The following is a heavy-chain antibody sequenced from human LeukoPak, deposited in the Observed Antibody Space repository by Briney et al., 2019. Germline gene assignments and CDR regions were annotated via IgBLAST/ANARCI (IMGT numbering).Heavy chain of an antibody. CDR1: GFTFRTSA. J-gene: IGHJ4*02. Sequence: GGSLRLSSAASGFTFRTSAMHWVRQAPGKGLEWVALISHDGSTKLYAESVRGRFTISRDTSENTLYLQMNNLRPEDTAIYYCAREILGSAFSFDYWGQGTLVTVSS. D-gene: IGHD1-26*01. CDR3: AREILGSAFSFDY. CDR2: ISHDGSTK. V-gene: IGHV3-30-3*01.